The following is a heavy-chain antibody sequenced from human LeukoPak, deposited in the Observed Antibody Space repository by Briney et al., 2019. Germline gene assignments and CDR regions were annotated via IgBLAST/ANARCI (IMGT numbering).Heavy chain of an antibody. Sequence: ASVKVSCKASGYTFTTYGISWVRQAPGQGLECMGWINPYNGNTNYAQKLQGRVTITADESTSTAYMELSSLRSEDTAVYYCARDHGSGSYYGVYWFDPWGQGTLVTVSS. CDR1: GYTFTTYG. J-gene: IGHJ5*02. D-gene: IGHD3-10*01. CDR3: ARDHGSGSYYGVYWFDP. CDR2: INPYNGNT. V-gene: IGHV1-18*01.